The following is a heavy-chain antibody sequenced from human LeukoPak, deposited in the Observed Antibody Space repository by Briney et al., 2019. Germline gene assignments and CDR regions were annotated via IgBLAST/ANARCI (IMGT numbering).Heavy chain of an antibody. D-gene: IGHD6-19*01. J-gene: IGHJ1*01. Sequence: GGSLRLSCAASGFTFSNCGMHWVRQAPGKGLEWVAVISCDGSNDYCADSVKGRFTISRDNSKNTLFLQMNSLGAEDTAVYYCAKVDVGWLAYTEYFQHWGQGTLVTVSS. CDR2: ISCDGSND. CDR3: AKVDVGWLAYTEYFQH. V-gene: IGHV3-30*18. CDR1: GFTFSNCG.